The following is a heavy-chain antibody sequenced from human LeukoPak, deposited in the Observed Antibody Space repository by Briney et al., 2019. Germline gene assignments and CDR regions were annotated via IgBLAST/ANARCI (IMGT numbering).Heavy chain of an antibody. CDR2: ISSSRYI. Sequence: GGSLRLSCAASGFTFSGYSMNWVRQAPGKGLEWVSSISSSRYIYYTDSVKGRFTISRDNAKNSLYLHMNSLRAEDTAVYHCATDYGDFDLHWGQGTLVTVSS. D-gene: IGHD4-17*01. V-gene: IGHV3-21*01. CDR3: ATDYGDFDLH. CDR1: GFTFSGYS. J-gene: IGHJ4*02.